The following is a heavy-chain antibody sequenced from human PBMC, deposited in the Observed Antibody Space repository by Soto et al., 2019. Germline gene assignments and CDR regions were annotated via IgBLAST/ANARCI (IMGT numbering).Heavy chain of an antibody. CDR3: ARDTSAYDLTAY. Sequence: QVQLVQSGAEVKKPGSSVKVSCKASGGTFSSYTISWVRQAPGQGLEWMGRIIPILGIANYAQKFQGRVTITADKTTSTAYMQLSSLRAEDTAVYYCARDTSAYDLTAYWGRGTLVTVPS. D-gene: IGHD5-12*01. CDR2: IIPILGIA. J-gene: IGHJ4*02. CDR1: GGTFSSYT. V-gene: IGHV1-69*08.